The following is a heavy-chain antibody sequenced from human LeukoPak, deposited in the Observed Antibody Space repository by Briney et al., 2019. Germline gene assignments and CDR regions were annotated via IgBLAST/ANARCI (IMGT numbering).Heavy chain of an antibody. CDR3: VKDTVGGSGGHYLDY. CDR1: GFTFSSYW. CDR2: IKQDGSEK. V-gene: IGHV3-7*03. Sequence: PGGSLRLSCAASGFTFSSYWMSWVRQAPGKGLEWVANIKQDGSEKYYVDSVKGRFTISRDNSKNSLYLQMNSLRTEDTALYYCVKDTVGGSGGHYLDYWGQGTLVTVSS. J-gene: IGHJ4*02. D-gene: IGHD3-16*01.